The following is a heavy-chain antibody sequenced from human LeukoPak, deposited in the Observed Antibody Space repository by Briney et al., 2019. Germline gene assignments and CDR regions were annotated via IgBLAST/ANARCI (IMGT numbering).Heavy chain of an antibody. CDR3: ARDRESNWYPYLDA. V-gene: IGHV3-7*01. CDR2: IKEDGSTR. Sequence: GGSLRLSCATSGFTFTNYLMSWVRQAPGKGLEWVANIKEDGSTRWYVDSVRGRFTISRDNAKNSLYLQMDGLRAEDTAVYYCARDRESNWYPYLDAWGQGTLVTVSP. D-gene: IGHD6-13*01. J-gene: IGHJ4*02. CDR1: GFTFTNYL.